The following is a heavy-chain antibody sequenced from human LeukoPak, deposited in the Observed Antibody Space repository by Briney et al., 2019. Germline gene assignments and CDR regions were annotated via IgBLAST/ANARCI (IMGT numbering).Heavy chain of an antibody. J-gene: IGHJ4*02. Sequence: GGSLRLSCAPSGFTFNVYSVNWVPQAPGKGLEWVSYISGTGSTIYYAASVKGRFTISRDNAKNSLYLQMNSLRVEDTAVYYCARDRGTAGLDYWGQGTLVTVSS. D-gene: IGHD2-21*02. CDR2: ISGTGSTI. V-gene: IGHV3-48*04. CDR3: ARDRGTAGLDY. CDR1: GFTFNVYS.